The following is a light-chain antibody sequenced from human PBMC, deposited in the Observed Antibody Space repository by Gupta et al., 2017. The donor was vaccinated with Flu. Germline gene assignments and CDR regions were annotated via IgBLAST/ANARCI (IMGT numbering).Light chain of an antibody. J-gene: IGLJ3*02. CDR3: AAGDDSLNGRV. V-gene: IGLV1-44*01. CDR1: NSNIGSNT. CDR2: RDN. Sequence: QPVLTQPPSASGAPGQTVTMSCSGSNSNIGSNTVDWYQQVPGTAPKLLIYRDNHRPSGVPDRFSGSKSGTSASLAISGLQAEDEADYYCAAGDDSLNGRVFGGGTKLTV.